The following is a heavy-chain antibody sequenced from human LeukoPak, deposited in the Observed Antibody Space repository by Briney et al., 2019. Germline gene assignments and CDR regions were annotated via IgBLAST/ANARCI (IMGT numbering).Heavy chain of an antibody. D-gene: IGHD6-13*01. CDR1: GFTFSSYA. Sequence: PGRSLRLSCAASGFTFSSYAMHWVRQAPGKGLEWVAVISYDGSNKYYAASVKGRFTISRDNSKNTLYLQMNSLRAEDTAVYYCARDQPYSSSWYGWFFDPWGQGTLVTVSS. CDR3: ARDQPYSSSWYGWFFDP. CDR2: ISYDGSNK. J-gene: IGHJ5*02. V-gene: IGHV3-30*01.